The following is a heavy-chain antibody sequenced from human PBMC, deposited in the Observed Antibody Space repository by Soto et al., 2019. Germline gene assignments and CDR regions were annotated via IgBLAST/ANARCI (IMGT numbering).Heavy chain of an antibody. J-gene: IGHJ3*02. CDR3: ARRWGWNGSGYHYAFDI. D-gene: IGHD3-22*01. CDR2: MDPTDSYT. V-gene: IGHV5-10-1*03. Sequence: EVQLVQSGAEAKKPGESLRISCKGSGYRFTSYWIAWVRQMPGKGLELLGKMDPTDSYTNYRPSFQGHVTISVDKSISTAYLQWSSLKASDTGMYYCARRWGWNGSGYHYAFDIWGQGTMVTVSS. CDR1: GYRFTSYW.